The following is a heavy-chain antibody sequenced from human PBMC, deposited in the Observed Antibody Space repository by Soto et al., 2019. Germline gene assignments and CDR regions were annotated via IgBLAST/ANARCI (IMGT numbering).Heavy chain of an antibody. V-gene: IGHV3-7*03. CDR1: GFTFSSYW. CDR2: IKQDGSEK. J-gene: IGHJ4*02. CDR3: ARDLIVVVPAAIKGREYYFDY. Sequence: GGSLRLSCAASGFTFSSYWMSWVRQAQGQGLEWVANIKQDGSEKYYVDSVKGRFTISRDNAKNSLYLQMNSLRAEDTAVYYCARDLIVVVPAAIKGREYYFDYWGQGTLVTVSS. D-gene: IGHD2-2*02.